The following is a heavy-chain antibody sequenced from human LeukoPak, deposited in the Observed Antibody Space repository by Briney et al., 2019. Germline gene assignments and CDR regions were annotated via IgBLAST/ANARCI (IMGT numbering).Heavy chain of an antibody. CDR3: ARDFGAYPHHAFDL. CDR2: LNQDGSEK. V-gene: IGHV3-7*03. Sequence: GGSLRLSCAASGFTFRIFWMSWVRQVPGKGLEWVANLNQDGSEKVYVDSVKGRFTISRDNPKNSLYLQMNSLRAEDTAVYYCARDFGAYPHHAFDLWGQGTMVSVSS. J-gene: IGHJ3*01. D-gene: IGHD4-17*01. CDR1: GFTFRIFW.